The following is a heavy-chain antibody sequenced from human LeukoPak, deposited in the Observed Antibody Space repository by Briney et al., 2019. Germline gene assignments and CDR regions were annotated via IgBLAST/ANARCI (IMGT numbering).Heavy chain of an antibody. D-gene: IGHD3-22*01. CDR3: ASVDYYDSSGYFFDY. Sequence: PSETLSLTCAVYGGSFSVYYWSWIRQPPGKGLEWIGEINHSGSTNYNPSLKSRVTISVDTSKNQFSLKLSSVTAADTAVYYCASVDYYDSSGYFFDYWGQGTLVTVSS. J-gene: IGHJ4*02. CDR2: INHSGST. CDR1: GGSFSVYY. V-gene: IGHV4-34*01.